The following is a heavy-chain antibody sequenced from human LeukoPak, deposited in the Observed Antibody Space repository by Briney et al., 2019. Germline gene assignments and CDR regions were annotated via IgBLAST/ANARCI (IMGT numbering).Heavy chain of an antibody. Sequence: GGSLRLSCSASGFSFSISEIHWVRQAPGKGLEYVSGISGNGIRTYYSDSVKGRFTISRDNAKNSLYLQMNSLRDEDTAVYYCARGTSWGYDPNGFDIWGQGTMVTVSS. J-gene: IGHJ3*02. CDR3: ARGTSWGYDPNGFDI. CDR1: GFSFSISE. CDR2: ISGNGIRT. V-gene: IGHV3-64*04. D-gene: IGHD5-12*01.